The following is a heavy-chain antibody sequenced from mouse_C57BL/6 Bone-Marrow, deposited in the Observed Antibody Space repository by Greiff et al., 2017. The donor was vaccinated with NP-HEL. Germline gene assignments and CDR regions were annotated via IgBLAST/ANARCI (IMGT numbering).Heavy chain of an antibody. D-gene: IGHD1-1*01. CDR3: ARASDYYGREVY. Sequence: EVMLVESGGDLVKPGGSLKLSCAASGFTFSSYGMSWVRQTPDKRLEWVATISSGGSYTYYPDSVKGRFTISRDNAKNTLYLQMSSLKSEDTAMYYCARASDYYGREVYWGQGTLVTVSA. J-gene: IGHJ3*01. CDR1: GFTFSSYG. CDR2: ISSGGSYT. V-gene: IGHV5-6*01.